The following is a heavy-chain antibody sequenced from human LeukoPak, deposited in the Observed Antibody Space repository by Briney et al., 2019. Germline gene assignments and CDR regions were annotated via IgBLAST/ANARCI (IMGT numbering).Heavy chain of an antibody. CDR2: ISYDGSNK. D-gene: IGHD6-19*01. CDR1: GFTFSSYA. V-gene: IGHV3-30*14. J-gene: IGHJ6*02. CDR3: AGSLGSGWPLGYYGMDV. Sequence: PGGSLRLSCAASGFTFSSYAMHWVRQAPGKGLEWVAVISYDGSNKYYADSVRGRFTISRDNSKNTLYLQMNSLRAEDTAVYYCAGSLGSGWPLGYYGMDVWGQGTTVTVSS.